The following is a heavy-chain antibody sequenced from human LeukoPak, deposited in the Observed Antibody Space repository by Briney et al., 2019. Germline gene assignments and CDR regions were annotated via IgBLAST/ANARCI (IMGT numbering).Heavy chain of an antibody. CDR2: IDKKDKGYATAT. D-gene: IGHD1-26*01. CDR1: GFTFSGSA. V-gene: IGHV3-73*01. Sequence: PGGSLRLSCAVSGFTFSGSAIHWVRQSSGKGLEWVGQIDKKDKGYATATAYAASVKGRFTISRDDSINTAYLQMKSLKTEDTALYYCTRDSGTYNWFVPWGQGTLVTVSS. J-gene: IGHJ5*02. CDR3: TRDSGTYNWFVP.